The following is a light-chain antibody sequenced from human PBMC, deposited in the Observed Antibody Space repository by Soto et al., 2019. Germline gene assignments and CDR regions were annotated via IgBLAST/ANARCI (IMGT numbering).Light chain of an antibody. CDR3: HQYDGSPIP. CDR2: GAS. CDR1: QSVSSN. J-gene: IGKJ5*01. V-gene: IGKV3-15*01. Sequence: EIVMTQSPATLSVSPGERATLSCRASQSVSSNLAWYQQKPGQAPRLLIYGASTRATGIPARFSGSGSGTDFTLTISRLEPEDFALYICHQYDGSPIPFGQGTRLENK.